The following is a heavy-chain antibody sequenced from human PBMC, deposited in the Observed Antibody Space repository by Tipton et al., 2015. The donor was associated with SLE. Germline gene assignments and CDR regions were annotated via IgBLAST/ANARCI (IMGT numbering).Heavy chain of an antibody. J-gene: IGHJ4*02. CDR3: ARGIDPTSSRIFGY. V-gene: IGHV3-74*01. CDR1: GFTFSSYW. Sequence: SLRLSCAASGFTFSSYWMHWVRQAPGKGLVWVSRINEDGSITSYEDSVKGRFTISRDNAKNTLYLQMNSLRAEDAALYYCARGIDPTSSRIFGYWGQGTLVTVSS. D-gene: IGHD2-2*01. CDR2: INEDGSIT.